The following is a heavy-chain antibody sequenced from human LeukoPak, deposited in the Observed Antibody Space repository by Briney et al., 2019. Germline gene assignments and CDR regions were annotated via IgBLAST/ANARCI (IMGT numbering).Heavy chain of an antibody. V-gene: IGHV4-59*01. J-gene: IGHJ4*02. D-gene: IGHD3-22*01. CDR3: ARSYDNSGYYFQYDY. Sequence: SETLSLTCKVSGASISNYYWSWVRQPPGKGLEWIGEISYSGGTSYTPSLKSRVTISVDTARNQFPLKLSSVTAADTAVYYCARSYDNSGYYFQYDYWGQGTLVTVSS. CDR2: ISYSGGT. CDR1: GASISNYY.